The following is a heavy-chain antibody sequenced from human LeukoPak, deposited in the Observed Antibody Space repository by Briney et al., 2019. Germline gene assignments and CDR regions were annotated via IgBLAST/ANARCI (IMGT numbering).Heavy chain of an antibody. Sequence: GGSLRLSCAASGFTVSSNYMSWVRQAPGKGLEWVSAISGSGGSTYYADSVKGRFTISRDNSKNTLYLQMNSLRAEDTAVYYCAKDEFGWVTMVRGVISNWGQGTLVTVSS. CDR2: ISGSGGST. J-gene: IGHJ4*02. CDR3: AKDEFGWVTMVRGVISN. D-gene: IGHD3-10*01. V-gene: IGHV3-23*01. CDR1: GFTVSSNY.